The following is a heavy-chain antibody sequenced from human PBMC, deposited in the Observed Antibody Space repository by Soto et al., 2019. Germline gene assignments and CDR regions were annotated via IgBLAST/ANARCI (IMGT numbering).Heavy chain of an antibody. CDR3: VKNSGWFNT. V-gene: IGHV3-23*01. CDR1: GFTFGTTD. J-gene: IGHJ5*02. CDR2: IDCSGGIT. Sequence: QLLQSWGGLVQPGGSLTLSCAASGFTFGTTDMSWVRQAPGEGLEWVSTIDCSGGITYYADSVKVRFTISRDNSRNTEYLQMNLLRGDDTALYYCVKNSGWFNTWGPGALVTVSS. D-gene: IGHD3-10*01.